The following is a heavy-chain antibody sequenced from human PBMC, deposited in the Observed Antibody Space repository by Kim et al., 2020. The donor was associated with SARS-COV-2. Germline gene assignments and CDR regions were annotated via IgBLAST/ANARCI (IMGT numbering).Heavy chain of an antibody. J-gene: IGHJ4*02. Sequence: LSSRVTISVDTSKNQFSLKLSSVTAADTAVYYCARETYYYDSSGYYPFDYWGQGTLVTVSS. V-gene: IGHV4-39*01. D-gene: IGHD3-22*01. CDR3: ARETYYYDSSGYYPFDY.